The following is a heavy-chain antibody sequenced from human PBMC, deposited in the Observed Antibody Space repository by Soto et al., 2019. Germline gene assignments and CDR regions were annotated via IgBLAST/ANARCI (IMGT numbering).Heavy chain of an antibody. CDR1: GGSFSGYY. V-gene: IGHV4-34*01. CDR3: ARGYDILTGYYSGFDY. J-gene: IGHJ4*02. Sequence: QVQLQQWGAGLLKPSETLSLTCAVYGGSFSGYYWSWIRQPPGKGLEWIGEINHSGSTNYNPSLKSRVTISVDTSKNQFSLKLSSVTAADTAVYYCARGYDILTGYYSGFDYWGQGTLVTVSS. CDR2: INHSGST. D-gene: IGHD3-9*01.